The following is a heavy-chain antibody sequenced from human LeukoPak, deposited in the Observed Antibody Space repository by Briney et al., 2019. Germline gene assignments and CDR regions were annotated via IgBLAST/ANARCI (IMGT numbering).Heavy chain of an antibody. CDR3: AGQRGDSNGYYGPFDY. D-gene: IGHD3-22*01. CDR2: IYSGGST. J-gene: IGHJ4*02. Sequence: GGSQRLSCAASGVTVSSNYMSWVRQAPGKGLEWVSGIYSGGSTYYADSVKGRFTISRDNSKNQLYLQMNSLRAADTAVYYCAGQRGDSNGYYGPFDYWGQGTLVTVSS. V-gene: IGHV3-53*01. CDR1: GVTVSSNY.